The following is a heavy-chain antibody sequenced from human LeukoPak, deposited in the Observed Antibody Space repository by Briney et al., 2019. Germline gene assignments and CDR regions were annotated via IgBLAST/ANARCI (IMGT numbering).Heavy chain of an antibody. CDR1: GFTFSSYE. J-gene: IGHJ2*01. D-gene: IGHD2-21*02. V-gene: IGHV3-48*03. CDR3: AKDVLRLNYGYFDL. CDR2: IGSSGSTI. Sequence: GGSLRLSCAASGFTFSSYEMNWVRQAPGKGLERVSYIGSSGSTIHYADSVKGRFTISRDNAKNSLYLQMNSLRADDTAVYYCAKDVLRLNYGYFDLWGRGTLVSVSS.